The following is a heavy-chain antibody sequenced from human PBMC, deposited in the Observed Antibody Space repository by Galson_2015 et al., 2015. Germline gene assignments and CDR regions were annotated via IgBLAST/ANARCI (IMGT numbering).Heavy chain of an antibody. CDR1: GFTFSSYW. J-gene: IGHJ4*02. V-gene: IGHV3-74*01. Sequence: SLRLSCAASGFTFSSYWMHWVRHAPGKGLVWVSRINSDGSSTSYADSVKGRFTISRDNAKNTLYLQMNSLRAEDTAVYYCARARASTVVTLTYYWGQGTLATVS. CDR3: ARARASTVVTLTYY. CDR2: INSDGSST. D-gene: IGHD4-23*01.